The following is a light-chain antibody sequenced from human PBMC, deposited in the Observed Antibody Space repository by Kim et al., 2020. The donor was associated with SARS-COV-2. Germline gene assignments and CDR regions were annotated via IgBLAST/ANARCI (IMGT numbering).Light chain of an antibody. CDR2: AAS. CDR3: QKYDRAPFT. V-gene: IGKV1-27*01. Sequence: ASVGDRVTITCRASRGISNFLAWYQQKPGKVPKLLIYAASTLQSGVPSRFSGSGSGTDFTLTISSLQPEDVASYYCQKYDRAPFTFGPGTKVDIK. J-gene: IGKJ3*01. CDR1: RGISNF.